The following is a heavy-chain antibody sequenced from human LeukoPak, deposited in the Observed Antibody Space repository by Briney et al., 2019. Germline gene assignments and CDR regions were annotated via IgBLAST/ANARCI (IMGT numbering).Heavy chain of an antibody. CDR2: IWYDGSNK. CDR3: ARDGGIAAAGSIFDY. J-gene: IGHJ4*02. D-gene: IGHD6-13*01. Sequence: GRSLGLSCAASGFTFSSYGMHWVRQAPGKGLEWVAVIWYDGSNKYYADSVKGRFTISRDNSKNTLYLQMNSLRAEDTAVYYCARDGGIAAAGSIFDYWGQGTLVTVSS. V-gene: IGHV3-33*01. CDR1: GFTFSSYG.